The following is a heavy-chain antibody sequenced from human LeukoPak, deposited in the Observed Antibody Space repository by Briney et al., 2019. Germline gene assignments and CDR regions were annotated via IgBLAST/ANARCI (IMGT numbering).Heavy chain of an antibody. Sequence: GGSLRLSCAASGFTFSNAWMSWVRQAPGKGLEWVGRIKSKTDGGTTDYAAPVKGRFTISRDDSKNTLYLQMNSLKTEDTAVYYCTTDLWFGEILFDYWGQGTLVTVSS. CDR1: GFTFSNAW. V-gene: IGHV3-15*01. CDR2: IKSKTDGGTT. D-gene: IGHD3-10*01. J-gene: IGHJ4*02. CDR3: TTDLWFGEILFDY.